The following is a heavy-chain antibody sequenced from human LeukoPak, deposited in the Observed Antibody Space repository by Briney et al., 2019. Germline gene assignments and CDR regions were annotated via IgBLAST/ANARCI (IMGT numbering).Heavy chain of an antibody. D-gene: IGHD4-23*01. CDR1: GYTFTSYA. J-gene: IGHJ6*02. CDR2: INPTSGGS. V-gene: IGHV1-2*02. Sequence: ASVKVSCKASGYTFTSYAISWVRQAPGQGLEWMGWINPTSGGSNYAEKFQGRVTMTRDTSISTAYMELSSLRSDDTAVYYCANLRWFQAWGYYGMDVWGQGTAVPVSS. CDR3: ANLRWFQAWGYYGMDV.